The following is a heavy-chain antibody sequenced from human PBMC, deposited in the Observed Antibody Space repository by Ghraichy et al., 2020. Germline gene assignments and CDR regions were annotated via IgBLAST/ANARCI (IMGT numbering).Heavy chain of an antibody. CDR2: IKQDGSEK. CDR1: GFTFSSYW. J-gene: IGHJ4*02. Sequence: GGSLRLSCAASGFTFSSYWMSWVRQAPGKGLEWVANIKQDGSEKYYVDSVKGRFTISRDNAKNSLYLQMNSLRAEDRAVYYCARVTRLLSIRYFDYWGQETLVTVSS. V-gene: IGHV3-7*03. CDR3: ARVTRLLSIRYFDY. D-gene: IGHD2-15*01.